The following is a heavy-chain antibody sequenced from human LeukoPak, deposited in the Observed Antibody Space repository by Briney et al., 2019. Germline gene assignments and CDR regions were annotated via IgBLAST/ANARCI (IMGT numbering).Heavy chain of an antibody. V-gene: IGHV4-34*01. CDR1: GGSFSGYY. D-gene: IGHD3-9*01. J-gene: IGHJ4*02. CDR3: AREGGDYDILTGYSYAYFDY. Sequence: SETLSLTCAVYGGSFSGYYWSWIRQPPGKGLEWIGEINHSGSTNYNPSLKSRVTISVDTSKNQFSLKLSSVTAADTAVYYCAREGGDYDILTGYSYAYFDYWGQGTLVTVSS. CDR2: INHSGST.